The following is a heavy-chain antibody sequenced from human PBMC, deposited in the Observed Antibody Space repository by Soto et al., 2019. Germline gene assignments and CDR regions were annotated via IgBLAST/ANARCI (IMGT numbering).Heavy chain of an antibody. J-gene: IGHJ5*01. CDR1: GGTFSSYA. CDR3: ARMGGSGLDS. V-gene: IGHV1-69*06. D-gene: IGHD1-26*01. CDR2: IIPIFGAT. Sequence: QVQLVQSGAEVKKPGSSVKVSCKASGGTFSSYAITWVRQAPGQGLDWMGGIIPIFGATNFAQRFQGRLTITADKSTTTAYMELSSLTSEDTAVYYCARMGGSGLDSWGQGTLVIVSS.